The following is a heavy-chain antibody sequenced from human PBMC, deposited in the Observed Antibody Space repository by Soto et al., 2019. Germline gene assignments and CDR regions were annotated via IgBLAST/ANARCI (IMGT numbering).Heavy chain of an antibody. J-gene: IGHJ5*02. CDR1: GYTFTSYD. CDR2: MNPNTGNT. D-gene: IGHD2-8*02. Sequence: ASVKVSCKASGYTFTSYDINWVRQAPGQGLEWLGWMNPNTGNTGYAQKFQGRLILTRDTSISTAYMELSSLTSEDTAMYYCARGYCTATICDPWFDPWGQGTLVTVSS. V-gene: IGHV1-8*01. CDR3: ARGYCTATICDPWFDP.